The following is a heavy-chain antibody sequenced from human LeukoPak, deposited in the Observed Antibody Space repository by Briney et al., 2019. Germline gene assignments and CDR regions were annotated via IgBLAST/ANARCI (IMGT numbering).Heavy chain of an antibody. Sequence: PGGSLRLSCAASGFTFSNYAMSWVRQAPGKGLEWVSGIGGSGDSTYYADSVKGRFAISRDNSKNTLYLQMNSLRGEDKAVYYCAKGQVVVAAALVHFDDWGQGTLVTVSS. V-gene: IGHV3-23*01. CDR1: GFTFSNYA. J-gene: IGHJ4*02. CDR3: AKGQVVVAAALVHFDD. D-gene: IGHD2-15*01. CDR2: IGGSGDST.